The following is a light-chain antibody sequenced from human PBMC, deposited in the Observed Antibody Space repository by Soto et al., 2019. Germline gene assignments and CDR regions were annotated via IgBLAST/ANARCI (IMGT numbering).Light chain of an antibody. V-gene: IGLV2-11*01. Sequence: QSALTQPRSVSGSPGQSVTISCTGTSSDVGGYNYVSWYQQHPGKAPKLMIYDVSKRPSGVPDRFSGSKSGNTASLTISGLQAEDEGDYYFCSYAGSYTWVFGGGTKLTVL. CDR2: DVS. CDR3: CSYAGSYTWV. J-gene: IGLJ3*02. CDR1: SSDVGGYNY.